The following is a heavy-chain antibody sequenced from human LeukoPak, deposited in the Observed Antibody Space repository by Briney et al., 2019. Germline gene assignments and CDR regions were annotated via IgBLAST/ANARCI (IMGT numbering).Heavy chain of an antibody. CDR2: ISGSGGST. J-gene: IGHJ4*02. CDR3: AKCRSGYYYHYFDY. V-gene: IGHV3-23*01. CDR1: GFTFSSYA. Sequence: PGGSLRLSCAASGFTFSSYAMSWIRQAPGKGLEWVSAISGSGGSTYYADSVKGRFTISRDNSKNTLYLQMNSLRAEDTAVYYCAKCRSGYYYHYFDYWGQGTLVTVSS. D-gene: IGHD3-22*01.